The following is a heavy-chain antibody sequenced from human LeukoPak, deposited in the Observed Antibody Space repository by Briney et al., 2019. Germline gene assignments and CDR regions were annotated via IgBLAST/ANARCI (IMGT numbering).Heavy chain of an antibody. CDR2: INHSGST. J-gene: IGHJ5*02. CDR1: GGSFSGYY. V-gene: IGHV4-34*01. Sequence: PSETLSLTCAVYGGSFSGYYWSWIRQPPGKGLEWIGEINHSGSTNYNPSLKSRVTISVDTSKNQFSLKLSSVTAADTVVYYCARRGSGYQLLRPRGTHNWFDPWGQGTLVTVSS. D-gene: IGHD2-2*01. CDR3: ARRGSGYQLLRPRGTHNWFDP.